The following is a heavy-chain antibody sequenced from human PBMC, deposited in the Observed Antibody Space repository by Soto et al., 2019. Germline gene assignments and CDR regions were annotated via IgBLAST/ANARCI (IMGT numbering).Heavy chain of an antibody. D-gene: IGHD2-8*01. J-gene: IGHJ4*02. CDR3: ARSTVKVNKYALATLFNY. CDR1: GDSVSSGSAT. Sequence: PSQTLSLTCAISGDSVSSGSATWNWIRQSPSRDLEWLGRTYYRSKWYNHYALSVESRVTINRDTSRNKFSLQFSFVTPEDTVVYYCARSTVKVNKYALATLFNYWGQGILVTV. V-gene: IGHV6-1*01. CDR2: TYYRSKWYN.